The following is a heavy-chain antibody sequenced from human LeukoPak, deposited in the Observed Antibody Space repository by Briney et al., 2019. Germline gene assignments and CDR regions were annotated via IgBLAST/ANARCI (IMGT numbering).Heavy chain of an antibody. CDR2: ISGSGGST. Sequence: GGSLRLSCAASGFTFSSYAMSWVRQAPGKGLEWVSAISGSGGSTYYADSVKGRFTISRDNSKNTLYLQMNSLRAEDTAVYYCAKDLYLQWLVPFSTGIYFDYWGQGTLVTVSS. CDR3: AKDLYLQWLVPFSTGIYFDY. V-gene: IGHV3-23*01. D-gene: IGHD6-19*01. J-gene: IGHJ4*02. CDR1: GFTFSSYA.